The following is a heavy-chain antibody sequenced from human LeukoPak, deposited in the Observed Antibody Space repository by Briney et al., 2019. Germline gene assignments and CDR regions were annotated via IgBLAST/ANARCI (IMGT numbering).Heavy chain of an antibody. CDR1: GYTFTNFG. V-gene: IGHV1-18*01. J-gene: IGHJ1*01. CDR3: ARVSGITSAGEYFQH. CDR2: ISAYNGNT. D-gene: IGHD6-13*01. Sequence: APVKVSCKASGYTFTNFGFSWVRQAPGQGLEWMGWISAYNGNTNYAQSFLNRVTMTTETSTSTAYLELRSLRSDDTAVFYCARVSGITSAGEYFQHWGQGTLVIVSS.